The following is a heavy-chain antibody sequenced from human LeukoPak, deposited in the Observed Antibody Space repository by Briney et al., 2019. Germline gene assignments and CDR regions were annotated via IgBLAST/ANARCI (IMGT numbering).Heavy chain of an antibody. D-gene: IGHD2-15*01. CDR1: GYTFTDYY. J-gene: IGHJ5*02. CDR3: ARDTCNGGSCFNWFDP. Sequence: ASVKVSCKASGYTFTDYYMHWVRQAPGQGLEWMGWINPNGGGTKYVQKFQGRVTMTRETSISTAYMELSSLAYDDTAVYYCARDTCNGGSCFNWFDPWGQGTLVTVSS. CDR2: INPNGGGT. V-gene: IGHV1-2*02.